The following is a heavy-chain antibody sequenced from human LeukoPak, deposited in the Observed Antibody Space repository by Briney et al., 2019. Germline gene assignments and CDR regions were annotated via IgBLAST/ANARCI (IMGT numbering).Heavy chain of an antibody. Sequence: GGSLRLSCAASGFTFSSYSMNWVRQAPGKGLEWISYISSSSSTICYADSVKGRFTISRDNAKNSLYLQMNSLRAEDTAVYYCARDYYDTSGYYHSGYWGQGTLVTVSS. CDR1: GFTFSSYS. D-gene: IGHD3-22*01. J-gene: IGHJ4*02. CDR2: ISSSSSTI. V-gene: IGHV3-48*01. CDR3: ARDYYDTSGYYHSGY.